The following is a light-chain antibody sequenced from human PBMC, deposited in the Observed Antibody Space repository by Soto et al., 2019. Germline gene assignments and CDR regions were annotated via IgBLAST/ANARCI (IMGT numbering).Light chain of an antibody. J-gene: IGKJ1*01. Sequence: DIQMTQSPSSLSASVGDRVTITCRAGQSISNYLNWYQYKPAKAPKLLIYAASSLQSGVPSRFSGSGSGTEFTLSISSLLSEDFAIYFCQHSYTIPRTFGLGTKVEIK. CDR3: QHSYTIPRT. V-gene: IGKV1-39*01. CDR1: QSISNY. CDR2: AAS.